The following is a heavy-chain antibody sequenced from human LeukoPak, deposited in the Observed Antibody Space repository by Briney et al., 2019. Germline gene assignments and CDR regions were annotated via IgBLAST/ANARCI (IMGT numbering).Heavy chain of an antibody. J-gene: IGHJ4*02. CDR2: ISNSGDSI. Sequence: AGGSLRLSCAASGFTFSDSYMTWIRQAPGKGLEWVSFISNSGDSIYYADSVEGRFTTSRDNAKNSLFLQMNSLRAEDTAVYYCGRGHWGLDYWGQGALVTVSS. CDR3: GRGHWGLDY. V-gene: IGHV3-11*04. CDR1: GFTFSDSY. D-gene: IGHD7-27*01.